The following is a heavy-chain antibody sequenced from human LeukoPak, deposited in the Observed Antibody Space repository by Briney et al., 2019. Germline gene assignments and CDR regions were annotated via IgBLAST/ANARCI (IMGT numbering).Heavy chain of an antibody. J-gene: IGHJ4*02. CDR2: INPNSGGT. Sequence: ASVKVSCKASGYTFTGYYMHWVRQAPGQGLEWMGWINPNSGGTNYAQKFQGRVTMTRDTSISTAYMELSRLRSDDTAVYYCAREQYCSSTSCPGDSSGYYVGNYWGQGTLVTVPS. V-gene: IGHV1-2*02. D-gene: IGHD2-2*01. CDR1: GYTFTGYY. CDR3: AREQYCSSTSCPGDSSGYYVGNY.